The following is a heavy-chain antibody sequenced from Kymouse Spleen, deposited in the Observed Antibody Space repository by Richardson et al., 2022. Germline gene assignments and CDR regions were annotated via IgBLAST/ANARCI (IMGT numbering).Heavy chain of an antibody. CDR2: ISWNSGSI. J-gene: IGHJ6*02. D-gene: IGHD6-6*01. Sequence: EVQLVESGGGLVQPGRSLRLSCAASGFTFDDYAMHWVRQAPGKGLEWVSGISWNSGSIGYADSVKGRFTISRDNAKNSLYLQMNSLRAEDTALYYCAKDIKGYSSSSYGMDVWGQGTTVTVSS. CDR3: AKDIKGYSSSSYGMDV. CDR1: GFTFDDYA. V-gene: IGHV3-9*01.